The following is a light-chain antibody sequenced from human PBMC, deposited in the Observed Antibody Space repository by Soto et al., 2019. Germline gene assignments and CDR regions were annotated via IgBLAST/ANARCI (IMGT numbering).Light chain of an antibody. Sequence: EIVLTQSPGTLSLSPGERATLSCRASQSVSSSFLAWYQQKPGQAPRLLIYGAASRASGIPDRFSGSGSGTDFSLTISRLEPEYFAVYFCQQYGSSPLTCGGGTKVELK. CDR1: QSVSSSF. CDR3: QQYGSSPLT. V-gene: IGKV3-20*01. J-gene: IGKJ4*01. CDR2: GAA.